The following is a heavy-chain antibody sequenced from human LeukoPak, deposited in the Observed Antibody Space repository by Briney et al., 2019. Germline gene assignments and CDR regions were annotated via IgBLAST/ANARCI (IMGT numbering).Heavy chain of an antibody. CDR2: ISAYNGNT. Sequence: ASVKVSCKASGYTFTSYGISWVRQAPGQGLEWMGWISAYNGNTNYAQKLQGRVTMTTDTSTSTAYMELRSLRSDDTAVYYCARGGVYYYGSGSYPPINWFDPWGQGTLVTVSS. D-gene: IGHD3-10*01. J-gene: IGHJ5*02. V-gene: IGHV1-18*01. CDR1: GYTFTSYG. CDR3: ARGGVYYYGSGSYPPINWFDP.